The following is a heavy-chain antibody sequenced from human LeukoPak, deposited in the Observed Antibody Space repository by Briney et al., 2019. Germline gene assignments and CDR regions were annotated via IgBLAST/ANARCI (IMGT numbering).Heavy chain of an antibody. J-gene: IGHJ6*02. CDR1: GFTFSSDS. Sequence: GGSLRLSCTASGFTFSSDSMSWVRQAPGKGLEWVSVISYSGGATFHADSVKGRFTISRDNSKNTLYLQMNSLRAEDTAVYYCAKGGRLYGLDVWGQGTTVTVSS. CDR2: ISYSGGAT. CDR3: AKGGRLYGLDV. D-gene: IGHD1-26*01. V-gene: IGHV3-23*01.